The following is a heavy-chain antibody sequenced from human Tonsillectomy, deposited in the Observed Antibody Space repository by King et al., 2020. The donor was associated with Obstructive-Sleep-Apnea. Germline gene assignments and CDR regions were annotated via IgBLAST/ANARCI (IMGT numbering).Heavy chain of an antibody. CDR1: GGSISTYY. CDR3: ARGGYYYYDY. Sequence: VQLQESGPGVVKPSETLSLTCTVSGGSISTYYWSWIRQPPGKGLEWIGYIYYSGSTNYNPSLKSRVTISVDSSKNQFSLNLSSVTAADTAFYYCARGGYYYYDYWGQGTLAIVSS. D-gene: IGHD3-3*01. J-gene: IGHJ4*02. V-gene: IGHV4-59*08. CDR2: IYYSGST.